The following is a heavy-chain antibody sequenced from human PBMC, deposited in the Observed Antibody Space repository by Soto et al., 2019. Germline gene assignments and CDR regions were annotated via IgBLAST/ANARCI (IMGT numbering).Heavy chain of an antibody. J-gene: IGHJ4*02. CDR2: ISYDGSNK. CDR3: AKDQEEYYYDSSGYAFDY. V-gene: IGHV3-30*18. D-gene: IGHD3-22*01. CDR1: GFTFSSYG. Sequence: QVQLVESGGGVVQPGRSLRLSCAASGFTFSSYGMHWVRQAPGKGLEWVAVISYDGSNKYYADSVKGRFTISRDNSKNTLYLQMNSLRAEDTAVYYRAKDQEEYYYDSSGYAFDYWGQGTLVTVSS.